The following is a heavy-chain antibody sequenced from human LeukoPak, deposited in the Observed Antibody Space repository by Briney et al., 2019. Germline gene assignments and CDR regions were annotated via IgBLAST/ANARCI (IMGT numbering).Heavy chain of an antibody. J-gene: IGHJ4*02. Sequence: SGGSLRLSCAASGFTFSSYAMSWVRQAQGKWLEWVSAISGSGGSTYYADSVKGRFTISRDNSKNTLYLQMNSLRAEDTAVYYCAKDYCFWSGYRTYWGQGTLVTVSS. CDR3: AKDYCFWSGYRTY. CDR1: GFTFSSYA. D-gene: IGHD3-3*01. V-gene: IGHV3-23*01. CDR2: ISGSGGST.